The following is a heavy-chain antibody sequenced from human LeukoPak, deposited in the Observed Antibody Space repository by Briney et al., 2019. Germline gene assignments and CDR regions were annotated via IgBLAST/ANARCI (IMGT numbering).Heavy chain of an antibody. CDR3: ARDYTGSYWAYFQY. V-gene: IGHV1-18*01. CDR1: GYTFTSYG. Sequence: GASVKVSCKASGYTFTSYGISWVRHAPGQGLEWMGWISVNNGNTKYAQNLQGRVTMTTDTSTTTAYVELSSLRSDDTAVYYCARDYTGSYWAYFQYWGQGTLVTVSS. J-gene: IGHJ1*01. CDR2: ISVNNGNT. D-gene: IGHD1-26*01.